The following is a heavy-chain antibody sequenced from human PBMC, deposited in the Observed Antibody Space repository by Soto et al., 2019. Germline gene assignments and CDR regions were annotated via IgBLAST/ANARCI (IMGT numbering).Heavy chain of an antibody. Sequence: VGSLRLSCAASGFTFSSYSMNWVRQAPGKGLEWVSYISSSSSTIYYADSVKGRFTISRDNAKNSLYLQMNSLRDEDTAVYYCARPHDYGGNGGGMDVWGQGTTVTVSS. J-gene: IGHJ6*02. V-gene: IGHV3-48*02. CDR2: ISSSSSTI. CDR1: GFTFSSYS. CDR3: ARPHDYGGNGGGMDV. D-gene: IGHD4-17*01.